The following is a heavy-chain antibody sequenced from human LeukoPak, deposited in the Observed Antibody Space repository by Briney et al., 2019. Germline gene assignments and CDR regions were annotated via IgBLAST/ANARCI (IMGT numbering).Heavy chain of an antibody. CDR3: ARGRKYTSGYRVTELGSGYSEY. CDR1: GGPISSYY. D-gene: IGHD5-18*01. CDR2: IYSSGTT. V-gene: IGHV4-59*01. Sequence: PSETLSLPCTVSGGPISSYYWNWIRQPPGKGLEWFGYIYSSGTTNYHPSLRSRVSMSVDTCQNQFSLRLSSVSAADTAVYYCARGRKYTSGYRVTELGSGYSEYCGEKTLGTVSS. J-gene: IGHJ4*02.